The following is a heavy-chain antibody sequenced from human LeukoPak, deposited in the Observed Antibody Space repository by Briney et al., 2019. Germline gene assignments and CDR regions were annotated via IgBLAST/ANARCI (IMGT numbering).Heavy chain of an antibody. CDR1: GFTFSNYN. Sequence: GGSLRLSCAASGFTFSNYNMNWVRQTPGKGLEWVSSITRDSIYTFYADSVKGRFTISRDNSKNTMYLQMSSLKPEDTAVYYCAKERDSVAATYYFDYLGQGTLVTVSS. CDR3: AKERDSVAATYYFDY. CDR2: ITRDSIYT. V-gene: IGHV3-21*01. D-gene: IGHD6-19*01. J-gene: IGHJ4*02.